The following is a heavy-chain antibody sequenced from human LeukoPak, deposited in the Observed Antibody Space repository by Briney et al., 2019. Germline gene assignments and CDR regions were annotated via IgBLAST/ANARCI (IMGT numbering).Heavy chain of an antibody. J-gene: IGHJ5*01. D-gene: IGHD1-26*01. V-gene: IGHV3-48*01. CDR3: ARVGSRGDWFDY. CDR1: GIAFSSYW. CDR2: INSGGSAV. Sequence: GGSLRLSCAASGIAFSSYWMSWVRQTPGKGLEWLFYINSGGSAVHYADSVKDRFTFSRDNAKNSLYLQVNSLRVEDTGIYYCARVGSRGDWFDYWGQGTRVTVSS.